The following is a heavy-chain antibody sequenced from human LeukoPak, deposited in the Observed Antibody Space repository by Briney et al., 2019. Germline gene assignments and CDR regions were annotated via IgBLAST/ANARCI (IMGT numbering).Heavy chain of an antibody. J-gene: IGHJ4*02. V-gene: IGHV1-24*01. Sequence: ASVKVSCKVSGYTLTELSMHWVRQAPGKGLEWMGGFDPEDGETTYAQKFQGRVTMTEDTSTDTAYMELSSLRSEDTAVYYCARENPLYYDSSGYIFDYWGQGTLVTVSS. CDR3: ARENPLYYDSSGYIFDY. CDR2: FDPEDGET. D-gene: IGHD3-22*01. CDR1: GYTLTELS.